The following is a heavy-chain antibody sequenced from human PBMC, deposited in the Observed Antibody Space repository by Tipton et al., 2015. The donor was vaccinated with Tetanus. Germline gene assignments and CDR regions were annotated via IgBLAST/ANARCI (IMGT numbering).Heavy chain of an antibody. CDR3: ARDQARGARGWNYFDY. Sequence: TLSLTCTVSGGSISSYYWSWIRQPPGKGLEWIGYIYYSGSTYYNPSLKSRVSISVDTSNNQFSVNLNSVTAADTAVYYCARDQARGARGWNYFDYWGQGALVTVSS. CDR2: IYYSGST. V-gene: IGHV4-59*12. CDR1: GGSISSYY. J-gene: IGHJ4*02. D-gene: IGHD1-26*01.